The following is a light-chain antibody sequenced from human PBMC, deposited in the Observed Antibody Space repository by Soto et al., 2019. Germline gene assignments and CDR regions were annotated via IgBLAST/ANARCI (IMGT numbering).Light chain of an antibody. V-gene: IGKV3D-15*01. Sequence: EIMMTQSPATLSVSPVERSTLSCRASQGVSSNLAWYQQKPGQAPRLRIYVASTRATCVPARVSGGASATVFPPTITRLQSEDFADYWCQQYNNWPLTFGPGTRLEIK. CDR2: VAS. CDR3: QQYNNWPLT. CDR1: QGVSSN. J-gene: IGKJ5*01.